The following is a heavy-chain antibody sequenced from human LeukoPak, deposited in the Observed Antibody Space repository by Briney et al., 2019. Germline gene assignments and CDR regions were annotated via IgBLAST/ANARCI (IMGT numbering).Heavy chain of an antibody. D-gene: IGHD1-26*01. CDR1: GFIFSSYE. V-gene: IGHV3-48*03. CDR3: ARDVGPRTENWFDP. Sequence: GGSLRLSCAASGFIFSSYEMNWVRQAPGKGLEWVSYISSSGSTIYYADSVKGRFTISRDNAKNSLYLQMNSLRAEDTAVYYCARDVGPRTENWFDPWGQGTLVTVSS. CDR2: ISSSGSTI. J-gene: IGHJ5*02.